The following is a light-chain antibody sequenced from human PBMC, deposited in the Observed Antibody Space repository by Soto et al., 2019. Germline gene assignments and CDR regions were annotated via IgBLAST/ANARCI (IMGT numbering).Light chain of an antibody. CDR2: KAS. CDR1: QSISSW. Sequence: DIQMTQSPSTLSASVGDRVTITCRASQSISSWLAWYLQKPGKAPKLLIYKASTLQDGVPSRFSGSGSGTEFTLTISSLQPDDFATYYCQQYSIYSPYTFGQGTKLEIK. CDR3: QQYSIYSPYT. V-gene: IGKV1-5*03. J-gene: IGKJ2*01.